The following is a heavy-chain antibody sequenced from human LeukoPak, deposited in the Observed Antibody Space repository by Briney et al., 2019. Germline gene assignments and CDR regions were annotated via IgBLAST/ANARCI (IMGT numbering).Heavy chain of an antibody. Sequence: PSETLSLTCAVYGGSFSGYHWSWIRQPPGKGLEWIGEINHSGSTNYNPSLKSRVTISVDTSKNQFSLKLSSVTAADTAVYYCASRDTAMANRNWGQGTLVTVSS. CDR3: ASRDTAMANRN. J-gene: IGHJ4*02. D-gene: IGHD5-18*01. CDR1: GGSFSGYH. V-gene: IGHV4-34*01. CDR2: INHSGST.